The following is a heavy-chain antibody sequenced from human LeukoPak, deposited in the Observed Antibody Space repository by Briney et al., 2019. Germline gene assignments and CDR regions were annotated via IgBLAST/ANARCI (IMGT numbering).Heavy chain of an antibody. CDR2: IRASGGLR. D-gene: IGHD4-17*01. V-gene: IGHV3-23*01. J-gene: IGHJ3*02. CDR3: ARDPNGDYIGAFDM. Sequence: PGGSLRLSCAASGCKFSDFAMMWVRQAPGRGLEWVSAIRASGGLRFYADSVKGRFTVSRDNSENRLYLQMNYLTAADTAVYYCARDPNGDYIGAFDMCGQGTKVTVSS. CDR1: GCKFSDFA.